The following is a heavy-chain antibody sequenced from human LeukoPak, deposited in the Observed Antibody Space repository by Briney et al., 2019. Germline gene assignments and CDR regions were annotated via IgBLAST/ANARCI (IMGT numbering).Heavy chain of an antibody. CDR3: TRDSGSYSSSYRFDS. CDR1: GDSVSSNSAA. J-gene: IGHJ4*02. V-gene: IGHV6-1*01. Sequence: SQTLSLTCAISGDSVSSNSAAWNWIRQSPSRGLEWLGRTYYNSKWYNDYAVSVKSRITINPDTSENQFSLQLNSVTPEDTAVCYCTRDSGSYSSSYRFDSWGQGTLVTVSS. D-gene: IGHD6-6*01. CDR2: TYYNSKWYN.